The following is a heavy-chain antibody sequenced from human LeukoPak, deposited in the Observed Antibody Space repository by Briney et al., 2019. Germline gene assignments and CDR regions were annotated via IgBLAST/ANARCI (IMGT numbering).Heavy chain of an antibody. V-gene: IGHV3-30-3*01. Sequence: GGSLNLPCAASEFPFSSYAMHWVRQAPGKGLEWVAVISYDGSNKYYADSVKGRFTISRDNSKNTLYLQMNSLRAEDTAVYYCARAAVARYFDYGGQGTLVTVS. D-gene: IGHD5-12*01. CDR2: ISYDGSNK. CDR3: ARAAVARYFDY. J-gene: IGHJ4*02. CDR1: EFPFSSYA.